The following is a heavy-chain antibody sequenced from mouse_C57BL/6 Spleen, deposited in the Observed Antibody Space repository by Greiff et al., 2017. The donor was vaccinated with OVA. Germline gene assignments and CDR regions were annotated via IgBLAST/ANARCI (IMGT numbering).Heavy chain of an antibody. CDR3: ARSGGLLWSFAY. J-gene: IGHJ3*01. D-gene: IGHD2-1*01. V-gene: IGHV1-52*01. CDR2: IDPSDSET. CDR1: GYTFTSYW. Sequence: VQLQQPGAELVRPGSSVKLSCKASGYTFTSYWMHWVKQRPIQGLEWIGNIDPSDSETHYNQKFKDKATLTVDKSSSTAYMQLSSLTSEDSAVYYCARSGGLLWSFAYWGQGTLVTVSA.